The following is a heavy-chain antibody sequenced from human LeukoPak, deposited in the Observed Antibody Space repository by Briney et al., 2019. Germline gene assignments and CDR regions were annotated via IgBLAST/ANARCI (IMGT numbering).Heavy chain of an antibody. J-gene: IGHJ4*02. CDR2: IYHSGST. CDR1: GYSISSGYY. V-gene: IGHV4-38-2*01. D-gene: IGHD4-11*01. CDR3: AREDYSNLLIDY. Sequence: KPSETLSLTCAVSGYSISSGYYWGWIRQPPGKGVEWIGSIYHSGSTYYNPSLKSRVTISVDTSKNQFSLKLSSVTAADTAVYYCAREDYSNLLIDYWGQGTLVTVSS.